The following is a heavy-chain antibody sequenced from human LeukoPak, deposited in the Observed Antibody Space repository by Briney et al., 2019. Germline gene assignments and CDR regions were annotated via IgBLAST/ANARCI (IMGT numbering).Heavy chain of an antibody. CDR1: GFTFSSYA. V-gene: IGHV3-30*04. D-gene: IGHD1-1*01. Sequence: GRSLRLSCAASGFTFSSYAMHWVRQAPGKGLEWVAVISYDGSNKYYADSVEGRFTISRDNSKNTLYLQMNSLRAEDTAVYYCARATNWNHYYYYYGMDVWGQGTTVTVSS. J-gene: IGHJ6*02. CDR2: ISYDGSNK. CDR3: ARATNWNHYYYYYGMDV.